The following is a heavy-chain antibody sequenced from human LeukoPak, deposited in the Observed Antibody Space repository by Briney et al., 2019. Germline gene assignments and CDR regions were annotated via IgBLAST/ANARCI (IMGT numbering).Heavy chain of an antibody. J-gene: IGHJ6*02. D-gene: IGHD3-22*01. Sequence: GASVKVSCKASGYTFTSYGISWVRQAPGQGLEWMGWISAYNGNTNYARKLQGRVTMTTDTSTSTAYMELRSLRSDDTAVYYCARDHYDSSGYNYYYYGMDVWGQGTTVTVSS. V-gene: IGHV1-18*01. CDR1: GYTFTSYG. CDR2: ISAYNGNT. CDR3: ARDHYDSSGYNYYYYGMDV.